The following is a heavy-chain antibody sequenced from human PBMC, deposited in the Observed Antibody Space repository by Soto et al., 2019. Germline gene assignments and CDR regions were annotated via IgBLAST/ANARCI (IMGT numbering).Heavy chain of an antibody. V-gene: IGHV3-7*05. CDR2: INQDGSEI. J-gene: IGHJ3*02. CDR1: GFTFRNNW. CDR3: ARDDLYDAVGDTDGFNI. D-gene: IGHD2-21*01. Sequence: EVKLVESGGGLVQPGGSLRLSCVASGFTFRNNWMMWVRQAPGKGLEWVANINQDGSEIYYVDSVKGRFTISRDDAKNSLFLQVNSLRAEDTALYYGARDDLYDAVGDTDGFNIWGQGTMVTVSS.